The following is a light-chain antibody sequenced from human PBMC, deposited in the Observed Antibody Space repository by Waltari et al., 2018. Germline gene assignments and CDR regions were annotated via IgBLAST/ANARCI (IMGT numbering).Light chain of an antibody. V-gene: IGLV2-14*01. CDR1: SSDIGSNNY. CDR3: SSYTSNINIV. J-gene: IGLJ3*02. Sequence: QSALTQPASVSGSPGQSITISCTGTSSDIGSNNYVSWYQRHPGKAPKLIIYESSNRPSGVTNRCSGSKSGNTASLTVSGLQAENEADYYCSSYTSNINIVFGRGTKLTVL. CDR2: ESS.